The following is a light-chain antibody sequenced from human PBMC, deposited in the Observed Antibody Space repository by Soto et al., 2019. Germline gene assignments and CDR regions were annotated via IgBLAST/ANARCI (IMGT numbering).Light chain of an antibody. Sequence: QSALTQPASVSGSPGQSITISCTGTSSDVGGYKYVSWYQQHPGKAPKLMISEVTNRPSGVSDRFSGSKSGNTASLTIAGLQAEDEADYFCSSYTSSSTLVLFGGGTKLTVL. CDR1: SSDVGGYKY. CDR2: EVT. CDR3: SSYTSSSTLVL. J-gene: IGLJ2*01. V-gene: IGLV2-14*01.